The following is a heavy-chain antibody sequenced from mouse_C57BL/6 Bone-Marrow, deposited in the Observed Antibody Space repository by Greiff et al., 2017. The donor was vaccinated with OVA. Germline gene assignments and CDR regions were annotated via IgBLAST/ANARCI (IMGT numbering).Heavy chain of an antibody. CDR3: ASLCTSRGFAY. D-gene: IGHD6-1*01. CDR2: ISSGGSYT. V-gene: IGHV5-6*02. CDR1: GFTFSSYG. Sequence: EVMLVESGGDLVKPGGSLKLSCAASGFTFSSYGMSWVRQTPDKRLEWVATISSGGSYTYYPDSVKGRFTISRDNAKNTLYLQMSSLKSEDTAMYYCASLCTSRGFAYWGQGTLVTVSA. J-gene: IGHJ3*01.